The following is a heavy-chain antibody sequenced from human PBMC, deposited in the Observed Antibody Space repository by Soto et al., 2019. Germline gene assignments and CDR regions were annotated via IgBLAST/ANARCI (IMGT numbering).Heavy chain of an antibody. V-gene: IGHV3-23*01. CDR1: GFTFSSYA. CDR3: AQGKILEWLVQIRYYYYGMDV. D-gene: IGHD3-3*01. Sequence: EVQLLESGGGLVQPGGSLRLSCAASGFTFSSYAMSWVRQAPGKGLEWVSAISGSGGSTYYADSVKGRFTISRDNSKNTLDLQMNSLRAEDTAVYYCAQGKILEWLVQIRYYYYGMDVWGQGTTVTVSS. CDR2: ISGSGGST. J-gene: IGHJ6*02.